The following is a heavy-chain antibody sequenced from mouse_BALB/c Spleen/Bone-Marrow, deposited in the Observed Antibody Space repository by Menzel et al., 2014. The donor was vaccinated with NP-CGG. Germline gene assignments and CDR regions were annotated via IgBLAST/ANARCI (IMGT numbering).Heavy chain of an antibody. CDR1: GYTFTDCA. CDR3: ARDLDY. Sequence: QVQLQQPGAELVRPGVSVKISCKGSGYTFTDCAVHWVKQSHAKSLEWIGVISTYYGDATYNQKFKGKASMTVDKSSSTAYMELARLTSEDSAIYYCARDLDYWGQGTTLTVSS. V-gene: IGHV1S137*01. J-gene: IGHJ2*01. CDR2: ISTYYGDA.